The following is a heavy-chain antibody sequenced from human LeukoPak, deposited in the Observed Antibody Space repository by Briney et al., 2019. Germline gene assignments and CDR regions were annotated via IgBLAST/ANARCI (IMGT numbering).Heavy chain of an antibody. CDR3: ATRGDYSDTSGNSYDALDI. J-gene: IGHJ3*02. CDR1: GYSISSGYY. V-gene: IGHV4-38-2*02. Sequence: SETLSLTCTVSGYSISSGYYWGWIRQPPGKGLEWIGDVGHSGSADYNPSLKSRVTVSADPSKTQFSLKLTSVTAADTAVYYCATRGDYSDTSGNSYDALDIWGQGTMVTVSS. CDR2: VGHSGSA. D-gene: IGHD3-22*01.